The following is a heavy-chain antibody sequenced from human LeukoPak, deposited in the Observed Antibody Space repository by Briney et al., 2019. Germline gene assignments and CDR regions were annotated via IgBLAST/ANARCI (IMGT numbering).Heavy chain of an antibody. CDR1: GFTFSSYS. D-gene: IGHD5-18*01. CDR2: ISSSSSYI. J-gene: IGHJ4*02. CDR3: AKGTWIQLWEEDY. V-gene: IGHV3-21*04. Sequence: GGSLRLSCAASGFTFSSYSMNWVGQAPGKGLEWVSSISSSSSYIYYADSVKGRFTISRDNAKNSLYLQMNSLRAEDTAVYYCAKGTWIQLWEEDYWGQGTLVTVSS.